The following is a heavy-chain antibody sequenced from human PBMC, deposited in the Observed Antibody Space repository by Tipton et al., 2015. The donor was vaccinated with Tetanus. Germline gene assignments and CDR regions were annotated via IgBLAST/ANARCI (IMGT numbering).Heavy chain of an antibody. V-gene: IGHV4-31*03. J-gene: IGHJ3*02. CDR1: GGSISSGGYY. CDR2: IYYSGRT. Sequence: TLSLTCTVSGGSISSGGYYWSWIRQHPGKGLEWIGYIYYSGRTYYNPSLKSRVTISVDPSKNQFSLKLSSVTAADTAVYSYARSPAIDAFDIWGQGTMVTVSS. CDR3: ARSPAIDAFDI.